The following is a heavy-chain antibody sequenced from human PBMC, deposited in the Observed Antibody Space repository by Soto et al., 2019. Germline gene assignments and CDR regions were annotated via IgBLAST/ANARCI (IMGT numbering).Heavy chain of an antibody. V-gene: IGHV3-23*01. CDR1: GFTFSSYA. CDR2: ISGSGGST. Sequence: GGSLRLSCAASGFTFSSYAMSWVRQAPGKGLEWVSAISGSGGSTYYADSVKGRFTISRDNSKNTLYLQMNSLRAEDTAVYYCAKDASVLLWFGELLLFDYWGQGTLVTVSS. J-gene: IGHJ4*02. D-gene: IGHD3-10*01. CDR3: AKDASVLLWFGELLLFDY.